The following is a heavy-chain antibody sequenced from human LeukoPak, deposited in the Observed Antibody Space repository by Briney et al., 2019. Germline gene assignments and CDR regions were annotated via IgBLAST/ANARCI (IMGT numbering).Heavy chain of an antibody. J-gene: IGHJ4*02. CDR3: ARGFSVYTSHLDY. CDR2: IYSGGTT. CDR1: WFTVSSNY. V-gene: IGHV3-53*01. D-gene: IGHD5/OR15-5a*01. Sequence: PGGSLRLSCAASWFTVSSNYMTWVRQAPGKGLEWGSVIYSGGTTYYADSVKGRFTISRDSSKNTLYLQMNSLRAEDTAVYYCARGFSVYTSHLDYWGQGTLVTVSS.